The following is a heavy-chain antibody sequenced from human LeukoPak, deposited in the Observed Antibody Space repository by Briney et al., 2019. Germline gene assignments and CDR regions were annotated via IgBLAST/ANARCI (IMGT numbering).Heavy chain of an antibody. CDR3: ARDPYSGNYGNYYYYYMDV. V-gene: IGHV3-7*01. CDR1: GFTFSSYW. J-gene: IGHJ6*03. CDR2: IKQDGSEK. D-gene: IGHD1-26*01. Sequence: PGGSLRLSCAASGFTFSSYWMSWVRQAPGKGLEWVANIKQDGSEKYYVDSVKGRFTFSRDNAKNSLYLQMNSLTAEDTAVYYCARDPYSGNYGNYYYYYMDVWGKGTTVTISS.